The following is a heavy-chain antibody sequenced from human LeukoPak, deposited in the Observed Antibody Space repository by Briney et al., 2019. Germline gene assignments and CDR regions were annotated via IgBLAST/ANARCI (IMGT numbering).Heavy chain of an antibody. CDR3: ARDLRQVDTAMATEYNWFDP. V-gene: IGHV1-69*05. CDR2: IIPIFGTA. CDR1: GDTFSSYA. J-gene: IGHJ5*02. D-gene: IGHD5-18*01. Sequence: EASVKVSCKASGDTFSSYAISWVRQAPGQGLEWMGRIIPIFGTANYAQKFQGRVTITTDESTSTAYMELSSLRSEDTAVYYCARDLRQVDTAMATEYNWFDPWGQGTLVTVSS.